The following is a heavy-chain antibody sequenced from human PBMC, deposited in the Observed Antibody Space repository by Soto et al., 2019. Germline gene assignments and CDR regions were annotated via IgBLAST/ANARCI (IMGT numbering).Heavy chain of an antibody. CDR3: ARAVTLRGIYSYYYYMDV. CDR1: GGSFSGYY. Sequence: QVQLQQWGAGLLKPSETLSLTCAVYGGSFSGYYWSWIRQPPGKGLEWIGEINHSGSTNYNPSLTSRVPISVDTSKNQFSLKLSSVTAADTAVYYCARAVTLRGIYSYYYYMDVWGKGTTVTVSS. J-gene: IGHJ6*03. V-gene: IGHV4-34*01. D-gene: IGHD3-10*01. CDR2: INHSGST.